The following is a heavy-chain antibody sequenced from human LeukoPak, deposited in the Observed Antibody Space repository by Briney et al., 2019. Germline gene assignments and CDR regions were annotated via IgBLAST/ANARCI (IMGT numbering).Heavy chain of an antibody. Sequence: SETLSLTCAVYGGSFSGYYWSLIRPPPGKGLEWIGEINHSGSTNYNPSLKSRVTISVDTSKNQFSLKLSSVTAADTAVYYCARAKANRYNAFDIWDHGTMVTVSS. J-gene: IGHJ3*02. D-gene: IGHD3-16*02. CDR1: GGSFSGYY. CDR2: INHSGST. CDR3: ARAKANRYNAFDI. V-gene: IGHV4-34*01.